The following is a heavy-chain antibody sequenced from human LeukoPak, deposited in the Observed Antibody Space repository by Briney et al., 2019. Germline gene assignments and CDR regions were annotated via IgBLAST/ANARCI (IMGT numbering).Heavy chain of an antibody. CDR1: GGSFSGYY. Sequence: SETLSLTCAVYGGSFSGYYWSWIRQPPGKGLEWIGEINHSGSTNYNPSLKSRVTISVDTSKNQFPLKLSSVTAADTAVYYCARGMAAGTSFSHYYYYYGMDVWGQGTTVTVSS. J-gene: IGHJ6*02. D-gene: IGHD6-13*01. CDR2: INHSGST. V-gene: IGHV4-34*01. CDR3: ARGMAAGTSFSHYYYYYGMDV.